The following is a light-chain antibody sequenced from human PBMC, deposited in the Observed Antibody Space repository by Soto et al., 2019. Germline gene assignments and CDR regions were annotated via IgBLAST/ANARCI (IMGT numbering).Light chain of an antibody. CDR1: QSISSW. CDR2: DAS. V-gene: IGKV1-5*01. J-gene: IGKJ1*01. Sequence: DIKMTQSPSTLSASVGDRVTITCRASQSISSWLAWYQQKPGKAPKLRIYDASSLESGVPSRFSGSGSGTEFTLTISLLQPDDFATYYCQQYNSYWTFGQGTKVEIK. CDR3: QQYNSYWT.